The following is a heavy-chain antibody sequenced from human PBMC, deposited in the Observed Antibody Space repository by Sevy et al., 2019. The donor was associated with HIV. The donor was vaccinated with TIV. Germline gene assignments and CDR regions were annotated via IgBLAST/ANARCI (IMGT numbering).Heavy chain of an antibody. Sequence: GGSLRLSCAASGFTFNTHVMNWVRQAPGKGLEWVSSISGFGNTYYADSVRGRFTISRDNAKNTLYLQMNSLRADDTAVYYCPKVLNPALEYMMEVTVRSLKGFDVWGQGTMVTVSS. J-gene: IGHJ3*01. CDR1: GFTFNTHV. D-gene: IGHD3-22*01. V-gene: IGHV3-23*01. CDR2: ISGFGNT. CDR3: PKVLNPALEYMMEVTVRSLKGFDV.